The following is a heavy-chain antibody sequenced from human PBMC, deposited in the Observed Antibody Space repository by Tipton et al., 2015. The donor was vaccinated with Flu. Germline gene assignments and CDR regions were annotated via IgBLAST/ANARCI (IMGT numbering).Heavy chain of an antibody. V-gene: IGHV4-39*07. CDR3: ARDRGWPAALDF. Sequence: TLSLTCTVSGGSISSTSHYWCWIRQPPGKGLEWIGSVYYTGDTFYNPSLRSRVSISLATSEKQFSLSLRSVTAADTAVYFCARDRGWPAALDFWGQGILVTVSS. CDR1: GGSISSTSHY. J-gene: IGHJ4*02. CDR2: VYYTGDT. D-gene: IGHD3-10*01.